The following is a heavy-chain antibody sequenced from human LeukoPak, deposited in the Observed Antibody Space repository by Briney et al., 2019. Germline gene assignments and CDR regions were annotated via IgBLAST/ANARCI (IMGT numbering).Heavy chain of an antibody. Sequence: SETLSLTCTVSGGSISSYYWSWIRQPPGKGLEWIGYIYYSGSTNYNPSLKSRVTISVDTSKNQFSLKLSSVTAADTAVYYCARAEGWCSSTSCSLFDYWGQGTLVTVSS. J-gene: IGHJ4*02. CDR2: IYYSGST. CDR3: ARAEGWCSSTSCSLFDY. D-gene: IGHD2-2*01. V-gene: IGHV4-59*01. CDR1: GGSISSYY.